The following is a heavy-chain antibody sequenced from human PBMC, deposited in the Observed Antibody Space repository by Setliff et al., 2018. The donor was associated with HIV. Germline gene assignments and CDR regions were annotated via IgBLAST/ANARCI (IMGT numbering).Heavy chain of an antibody. Sequence: SQTLSLTCAISGDSVSSNTAAWNWIRRSPSRGLEWLGRTYYRSKWSNDYAVSVKSRIIINPDTSKNQFSLQLNSVTPEDTAVYFCARGGDWDYNYYMDVWDKGTTVTVSS. CDR3: ARGGDWDYNYYMDV. J-gene: IGHJ6*03. D-gene: IGHD3-16*01. CDR2: TYYRSKWSN. V-gene: IGHV6-1*01. CDR1: GDSVSSNTAA.